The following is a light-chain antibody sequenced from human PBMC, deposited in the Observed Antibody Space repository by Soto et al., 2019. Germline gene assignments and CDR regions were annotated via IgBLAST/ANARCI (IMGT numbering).Light chain of an antibody. Sequence: QSVLTQAPSASGTPGQRVTISCSGSSSNIGSNTVSWYQQVPGTAPKLLIYSNDQRPSGVPDRFSGSKSGTSGSLAIGGLQSEDEADYYCAAWDDSLNGWVFGGGTKVTVL. V-gene: IGLV1-44*01. CDR3: AAWDDSLNGWV. CDR2: SND. J-gene: IGLJ3*02. CDR1: SSNIGSNT.